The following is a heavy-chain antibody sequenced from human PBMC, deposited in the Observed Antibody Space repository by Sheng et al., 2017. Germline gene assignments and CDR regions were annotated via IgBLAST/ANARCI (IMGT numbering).Heavy chain of an antibody. V-gene: IGHV4-38-2*02. D-gene: IGHD4-17*01. CDR3: ARGWDYGDYLDY. Sequence: QVQLQESGPGLVKPSETLSLTCTVSGYSISSGYYWGWIRQPPGKGLEWIGSIYHSGSTYYNPSLKSRVTISVDTSKNQFSLKLSSVTAADTAGYYCARGWDYGDYLDYWGQGTLVIV. J-gene: IGHJ4*02. CDR2: IYHSGST. CDR1: GYSISSGYY.